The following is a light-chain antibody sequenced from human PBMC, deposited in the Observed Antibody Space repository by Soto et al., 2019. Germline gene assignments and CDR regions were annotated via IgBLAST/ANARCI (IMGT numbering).Light chain of an antibody. V-gene: IGLV2-23*01. CDR2: EGS. CDR3: CSYAGTGTFYV. CDR1: SSDVGTYNL. J-gene: IGLJ1*01. Sequence: LTQPASVSGSPGQSITISCTGTSSDVGTYNLVSWYQQHPGKAPKLMIYEGSKRPSGVSNRFSGSKSGNTASLTISGLQAEDEADYYCCSYAGTGTFYVFGTGTKVTVL.